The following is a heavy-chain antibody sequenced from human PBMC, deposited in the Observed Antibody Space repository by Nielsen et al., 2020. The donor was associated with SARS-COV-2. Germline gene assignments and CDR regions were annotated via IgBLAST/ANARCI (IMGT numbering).Heavy chain of an antibody. CDR1: GFSFSSGSYF. J-gene: IGHJ4*02. Sequence: GTLCLTCTASGFSFSSGSYFWGWIRQPPGMRLEWIAYMFYIGTANYNPSLQSRVNISVDTSNNQFSLKLSSVTAADTAIYYCARGGYNIYDFDYWGRGTLVTVSS. V-gene: IGHV4-61*01. CDR3: ARGGYNIYDFDY. CDR2: MFYIGTA. D-gene: IGHD5-24*01.